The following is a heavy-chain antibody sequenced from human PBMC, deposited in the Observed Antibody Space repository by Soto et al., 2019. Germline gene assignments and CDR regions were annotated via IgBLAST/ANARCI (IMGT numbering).Heavy chain of an antibody. J-gene: IGHJ4*02. CDR2: IYYSGST. CDR3: ARHIVVVPAAMRFDY. Sequence: SETLSLTCTVSGGSISSYYWSWIRQPPGKGLEWIGYIYYSGSTNYNPSLKSRVTISVDTSKNQFSLKLSSVTAADTAVYYCARHIVVVPAAMRFDYWGQGTLVTVSS. CDR1: GGSISSYY. D-gene: IGHD2-2*01. V-gene: IGHV4-59*08.